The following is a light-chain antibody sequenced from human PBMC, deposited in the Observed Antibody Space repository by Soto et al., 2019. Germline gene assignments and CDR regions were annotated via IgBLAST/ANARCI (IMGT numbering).Light chain of an antibody. CDR3: SSYTSGSTLVL. CDR1: SSDVGGYNY. CDR2: EDS. V-gene: IGLV2-14*01. Sequence: QSVLTQPAFVSGSPGQSITISCTGTSSDVGGYNYVSWYQQHPGKAPQLMIYEDSKRPSGVSNRFSGSKSGDTASLTISGLLAEDEADDHCSSYTSGSTLVLFGGGTKVTVL. J-gene: IGLJ2*01.